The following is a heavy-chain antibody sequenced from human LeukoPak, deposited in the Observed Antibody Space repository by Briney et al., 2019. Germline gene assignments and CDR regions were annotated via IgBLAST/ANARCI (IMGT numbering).Heavy chain of an antibody. CDR1: GFTFSSYA. CDR2: FSATDGGT. CDR3: AKARIAAAGTGAFDI. D-gene: IGHD6-13*01. V-gene: IGHV3-23*01. J-gene: IGHJ3*02. Sequence: GGSLRLSCVASGFTFSSYALTWVRQAPGKGLEWVSAFSATDGGTYYADSVKGRFTISRDNSKNTLFLQMNSLRVEDTAVYYCAKARIAAAGTGAFDIWGQGTLVTASS.